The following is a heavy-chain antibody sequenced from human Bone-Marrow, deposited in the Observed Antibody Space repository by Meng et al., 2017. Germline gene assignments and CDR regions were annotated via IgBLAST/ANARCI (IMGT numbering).Heavy chain of an antibody. Sequence: VRVGGSGGGLVKPGGSLRLSCVASGFKLSSYWMPWVRQAQGKGLVWVSRINIDGSSTIYADSVEGRFTISRDNAKNTLYLQMNSLRVDDTAVYYCAQLGTTDYWGQGALVTVSS. J-gene: IGHJ4*02. V-gene: IGHV3-74*02. CDR1: GFKLSSYW. CDR2: INIDGSST. D-gene: IGHD6-13*01. CDR3: AQLGTTDY.